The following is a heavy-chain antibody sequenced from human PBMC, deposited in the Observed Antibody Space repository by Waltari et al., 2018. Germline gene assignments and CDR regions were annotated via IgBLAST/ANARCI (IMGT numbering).Heavy chain of an antibody. CDR2: IFYREGS. V-gene: IGHV4-59*08. D-gene: IGHD3-22*01. CDR3: ARHRSYYYDSDDAFAI. CDR1: GGSIRSYY. Sequence: QVQLQESGPGLVKPSETLSLTCSVSGGSIRSYYWTWIRQPPGKGLEWIASIFYREGSQYSPSLKSRVTISVDTSKNQFSLNLNSVTAADPAMYYCARHRSYYYDSDDAFAIWGQGTVVTVSS. J-gene: IGHJ3*02.